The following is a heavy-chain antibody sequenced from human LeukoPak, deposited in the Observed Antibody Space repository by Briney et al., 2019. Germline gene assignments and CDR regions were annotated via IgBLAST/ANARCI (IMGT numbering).Heavy chain of an antibody. V-gene: IGHV3-48*01. J-gene: IGHJ4*02. CDR2: ISSSSSTI. D-gene: IGHD6-19*01. CDR3: ARVPTTPMPVAGTIDG. CDR1: GFTFSSYS. Sequence: GGSLRLSCAASGFTFSSYSMNWVRQAPGKGLEWVSYISSSSSTIYYADSVKGRFTISRDNAKNSLYLQMNSLRAGDTAVYYCARVPTTPMPVAGTIDGWGQGTLVTVSS.